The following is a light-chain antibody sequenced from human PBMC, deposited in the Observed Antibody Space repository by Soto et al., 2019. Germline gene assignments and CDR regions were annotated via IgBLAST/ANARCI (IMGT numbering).Light chain of an antibody. Sequence: DIQITQSPSTLSGSVGDRSTITCLASQTISSWLAWYQQKPGKAPNLLIYKAYTLKSGVPSRFSGSGSGTEFTLTISSLQPDDFATYYCQHYNSYSEAFGQGTKVDIK. CDR3: QHYNSYSEA. CDR1: QTISSW. V-gene: IGKV1-5*03. J-gene: IGKJ1*01. CDR2: KAY.